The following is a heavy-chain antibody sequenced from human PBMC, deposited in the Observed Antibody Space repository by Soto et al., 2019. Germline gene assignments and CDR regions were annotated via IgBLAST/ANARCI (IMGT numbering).Heavy chain of an antibody. CDR3: ARDVMVRGAIALFDY. J-gene: IGHJ4*02. D-gene: IGHD3-10*01. CDR2: IYYAGST. V-gene: IGHV4-59*12. CDR1: GGSMISYY. Sequence: SETLSLTCTVSGGSMISYYWSWIRQPPGRGLEWIGFIYYAGSTKYNPSLNSRVTISVDTSKNQFSLTVTSVTAADTAVYYCARDVMVRGAIALFDYWGQGTLVTVSS.